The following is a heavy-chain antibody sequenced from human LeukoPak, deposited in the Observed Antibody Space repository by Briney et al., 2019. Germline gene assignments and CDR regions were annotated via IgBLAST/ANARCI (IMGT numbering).Heavy chain of an antibody. V-gene: IGHV1-18*01. CDR2: ISAYNGNT. D-gene: IGHD6-6*01. CDR1: GYTFTSYG. Sequence: ASVKVSCKASGYTFTSYGISWVRQAPGQGLEWMGWISAYNGNTNYAQKLQGRVTMTTDTSTSTAYMELRSLRSDDTAVYYCARGLGAARSHYYYYMDVWGKGTTVTVSS. J-gene: IGHJ6*03. CDR3: ARGLGAARSHYYYYMDV.